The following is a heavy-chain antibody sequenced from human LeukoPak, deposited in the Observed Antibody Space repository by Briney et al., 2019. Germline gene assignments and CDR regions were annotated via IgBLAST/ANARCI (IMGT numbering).Heavy chain of an antibody. CDR3: ARDNRITSDAFDI. D-gene: IGHD2/OR15-2a*01. CDR2: IYSGGST. V-gene: IGHV3-53*01. J-gene: IGHJ3*02. Sequence: GGSLRLSCAASGFTVSSNYMSWVRQAPGKGLEWVSVIYSGGSTYYADSVKGRFTISRDNSKNTLYLQMKSLSAEDTAVYYCARDNRITSDAFDIWGQGPMVTVSS. CDR1: GFTVSSNY.